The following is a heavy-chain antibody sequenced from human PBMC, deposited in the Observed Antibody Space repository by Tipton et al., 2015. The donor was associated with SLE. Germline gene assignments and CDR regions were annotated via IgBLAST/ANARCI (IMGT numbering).Heavy chain of an antibody. D-gene: IGHD2-15*01. Sequence: TLSLTCTVSGGSISSSSYYWGWIRQPPGKGLEWIGSIYYSGSTYYNPSLKSRVTISVDTSKNQFSLKLSSVTAADTAVYYCARAHVAGDRVGAFDIWGQGTMVTVSS. J-gene: IGHJ3*02. CDR3: ARAHVAGDRVGAFDI. CDR1: GGSISSSSYY. V-gene: IGHV4-39*07. CDR2: IYYSGST.